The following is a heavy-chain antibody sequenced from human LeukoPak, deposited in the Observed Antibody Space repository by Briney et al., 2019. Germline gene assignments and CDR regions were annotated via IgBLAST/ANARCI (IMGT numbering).Heavy chain of an antibody. CDR3: ARIVKVGGTRQFDY. CDR1: GDSISSSSYY. Sequence: PSETLSLTCTVSGDSISSSSYYWGWIRQPPGKGLEWIGNIYYSGSTYYNPSLKSRVTISVDTSKNQFSLKLSSATAADTAVYYCARIVKVGGTRQFDYWGQGTLVTVSS. V-gene: IGHV4-39*01. CDR2: IYYSGST. D-gene: IGHD1-26*01. J-gene: IGHJ4*02.